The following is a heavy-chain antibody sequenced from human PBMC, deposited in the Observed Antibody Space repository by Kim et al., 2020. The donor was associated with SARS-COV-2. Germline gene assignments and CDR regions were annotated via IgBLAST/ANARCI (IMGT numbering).Heavy chain of an antibody. D-gene: IGHD3-3*01. CDR1: GFTFSDYY. Sequence: GGSLRLSCAASGFTFSDYYMSWIRQAPGKGLEWVSYISSSSSYTNYADSVKGRFTISRDNAKNSLYLQMNSLRAEDTAVYYCARVTQNVDFWSGYTINWFDPWGQGTLVTVSS. CDR2: ISSSSSYT. V-gene: IGHV3-11*06. CDR3: ARVTQNVDFWSGYTINWFDP. J-gene: IGHJ5*02.